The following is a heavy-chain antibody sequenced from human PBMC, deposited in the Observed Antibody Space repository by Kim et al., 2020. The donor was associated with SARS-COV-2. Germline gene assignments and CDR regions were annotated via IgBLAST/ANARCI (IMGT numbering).Heavy chain of an antibody. CDR3: ARGPRLELFVQYYYYYMDV. J-gene: IGHJ6*03. Sequence: SETLSLTCAVFGGSFSGYYWSWIRQPPGKGLEWIGEINHSGSTNYNPSLKSRVTISVDTSKNQFSLKLSSVTAADTAVYYCARGPRLELFVQYYYYYMDVWGKGTTVTVSS. D-gene: IGHD1-7*01. V-gene: IGHV4-34*01. CDR1: GGSFSGYY. CDR2: INHSGST.